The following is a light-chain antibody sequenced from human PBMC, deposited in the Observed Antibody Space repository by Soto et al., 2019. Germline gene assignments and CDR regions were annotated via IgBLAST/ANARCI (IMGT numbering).Light chain of an antibody. V-gene: IGKV3-20*01. CDR2: GAT. Sequence: EVVLTQSPGTLSLSPGERATLSCRASQSVADSYLAWYQQKPGRAPRLLFYGATRRPTGIPDRFSGSGSGTDFTLTISTLEPDDFAVYYCHPFGNSPETFGQGTKVE. J-gene: IGKJ1*01. CDR1: QSVADSY. CDR3: HPFGNSPET.